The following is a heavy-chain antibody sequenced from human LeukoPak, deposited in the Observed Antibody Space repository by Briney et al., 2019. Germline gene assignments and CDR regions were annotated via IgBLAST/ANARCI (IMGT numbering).Heavy chain of an antibody. V-gene: IGHV4-59*01. D-gene: IGHD3-16*01. CDR2: IYYSGST. J-gene: IGHJ4*02. CDR3: ARVGDYAVRD. Sequence: SETLSLTCTVSGVSISSYYWSWIRQPPGKGLEWIGYIYYSGSTNYNPSLKSRVTISVDTSKNQFSLKLSSVTAADTAVYYCARVGDYAVRDWGQGTLVTVSS. CDR1: GVSISSYY.